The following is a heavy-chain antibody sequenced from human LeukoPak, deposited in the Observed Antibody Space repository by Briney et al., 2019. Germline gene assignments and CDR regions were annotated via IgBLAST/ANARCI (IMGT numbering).Heavy chain of an antibody. Sequence: GGSLRLSCAASGFPFSNYAMSWVGQAPGKGLEWVSVISGDDTNTYYADSVKGRFTISRDNSKNPLYLQMNSLRAEDTAVYYCAKVLALLWFGESPIWFDPWGQGTLVTVSS. J-gene: IGHJ5*02. V-gene: IGHV3-23*01. CDR3: AKVLALLWFGESPIWFDP. CDR1: GFPFSNYA. CDR2: ISGDDTNT. D-gene: IGHD3-10*01.